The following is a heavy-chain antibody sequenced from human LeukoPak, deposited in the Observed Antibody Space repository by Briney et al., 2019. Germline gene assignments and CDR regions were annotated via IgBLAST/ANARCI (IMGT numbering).Heavy chain of an antibody. CDR1: GYTFTSSG. V-gene: IGHV1-18*01. CDR3: AKNSSGGYSDY. D-gene: IGHD6-19*01. Sequence: ASVKVSCKASGYTFTSSGISWLRQAPGQGLEWMGWISTYTGYSKYAQNLQGRVTMTADTSTSTAYMELSSLRSDDTAMYYCAKNSSGGYSDYWGQGTLVTVSS. J-gene: IGHJ4*02. CDR2: ISTYTGYS.